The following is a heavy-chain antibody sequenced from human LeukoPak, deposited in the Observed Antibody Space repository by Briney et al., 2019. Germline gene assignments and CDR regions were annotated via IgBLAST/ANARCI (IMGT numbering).Heavy chain of an antibody. CDR1: GASISIYS. CDR3: AKSNRYCDSASCYEAFDI. J-gene: IGHJ3*02. D-gene: IGHD2-2*01. Sequence: PSETLSLTCTVSGASISIYSWSWIRQPPGQGLEWIGYIYYSGSPNYNPSLKGRVTMSVDASKNQFSLKVSSVIAADTAVYYCAKSNRYCDSASCYEAFDIWGQGTMVTVSS. V-gene: IGHV4-59*01. CDR2: IYYSGSP.